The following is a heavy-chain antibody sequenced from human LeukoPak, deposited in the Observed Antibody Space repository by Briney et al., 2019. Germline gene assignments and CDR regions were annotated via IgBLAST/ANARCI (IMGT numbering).Heavy chain of an antibody. CDR3: ARGQVSLYDFWSGYFDY. CDR2: IYTSGST. V-gene: IGHV4-61*02. Sequence: SETLSLTCTVSGGSLSSGSYYWSWVRQPAGTGLEWIGRIYTSGSTNYNPSLKSRVTISVDTSKNQFSLKLSSVTAADTAVYYCARGQVSLYDFWSGYFDYWGQGTLVTVSS. D-gene: IGHD3-3*01. J-gene: IGHJ4*02. CDR1: GGSLSSGSYY.